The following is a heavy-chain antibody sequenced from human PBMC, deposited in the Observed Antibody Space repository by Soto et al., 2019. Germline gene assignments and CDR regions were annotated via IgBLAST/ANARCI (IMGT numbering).Heavy chain of an antibody. D-gene: IGHD3-10*01. J-gene: IGHJ4*02. V-gene: IGHV3-74*01. CDR3: ARSPSGSGDGNAH. Sequence: GESLKISCAASGFTFSSYWMHWVRQVPGKGLVWVSRIHNDGRSSSYADSVRGRFTIYRDNAENMLYLQMTSLRAEDSAVYFCARSPSGSGDGNAHWGRGTLVTVSS. CDR1: GFTFSSYW. CDR2: IHNDGRSS.